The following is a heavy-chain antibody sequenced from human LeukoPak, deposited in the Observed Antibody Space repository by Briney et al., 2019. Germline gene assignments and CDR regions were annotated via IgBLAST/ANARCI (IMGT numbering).Heavy chain of an antibody. CDR2: IKEDVREK. J-gene: IGHJ3*02. Sequence: GGSPRLSCAASGVTFSRDWVRWGREAPGKGGEGGAQIKEDVREKYYVASVKGRFTISRDNAKNSLYLQMSSLRAEDTAVYYCARVPAAGAFDIWGQGTMVTVSS. V-gene: IGHV3-7*01. D-gene: IGHD6-25*01. CDR1: GVTFSRDW. CDR3: ARVPAAGAFDI.